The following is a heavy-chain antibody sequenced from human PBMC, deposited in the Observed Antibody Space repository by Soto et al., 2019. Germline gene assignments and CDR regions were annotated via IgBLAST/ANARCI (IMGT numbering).Heavy chain of an antibody. J-gene: IGHJ6*02. CDR3: ARAEDIVVVVAAAGYYYGMDV. Sequence: SVKGSCQASGGTFSSYAISWVRQAPVQGLEWMGGIIPIFGTANYAQKFQGRVTITADKSTSTAYMELSSLRSEDTAVYYCARAEDIVVVVAAAGYYYGMDVWGQGTTVTVSS. D-gene: IGHD2-15*01. CDR2: IIPIFGTA. CDR1: GGTFSSYA. V-gene: IGHV1-69*06.